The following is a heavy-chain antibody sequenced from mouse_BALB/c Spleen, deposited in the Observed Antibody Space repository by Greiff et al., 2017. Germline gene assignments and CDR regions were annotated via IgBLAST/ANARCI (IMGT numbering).Heavy chain of an antibody. CDR2: SRNKANDYTT. J-gene: IGHJ3*01. V-gene: IGHV7-1*02. Sequence: EVKLMDSGGGLVQPGGSLRLSCATSGFTFSDFYMEWVRQPPGKRLEWIAASRNKANDYTTEYSASVKGRFIVSRDTSQSILYLQMNALRAEDTAIYYCARDAGYYYGSSFAYWGQGTLVTVSA. CDR1: GFTFSDFY. CDR3: ARDAGYYYGSSFAY. D-gene: IGHD1-1*01.